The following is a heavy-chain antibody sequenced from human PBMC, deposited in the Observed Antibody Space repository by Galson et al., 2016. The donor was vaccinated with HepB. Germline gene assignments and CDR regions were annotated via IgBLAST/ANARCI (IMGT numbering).Heavy chain of an antibody. CDR3: VHRPEDRGGSPFDY. D-gene: IGHD2-15*01. Sequence: TLTLTCPFSGFSLSTSGVGVGWIRQPPGKALEWLALVYWDNDQRYRPSLRSRLTITKDTSKHQVVLTMTNMDPVDTATFYCVHRPEDRGGSPFDYWGQGTLVTVSS. CDR2: VYWDNDQ. CDR1: GFSLSTSGVG. V-gene: IGHV2-5*02. J-gene: IGHJ4*02.